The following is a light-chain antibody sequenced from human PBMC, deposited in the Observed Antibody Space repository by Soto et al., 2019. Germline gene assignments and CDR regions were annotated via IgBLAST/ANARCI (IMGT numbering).Light chain of an antibody. CDR2: NAS. Sequence: EIVLTQSPATLSLSSGERATLSCRASQTVGNYLAWYQQKPGQVPRLLIYNASNRATGVPVRFSGSGSGTEFTLTISSLEPEDFAVYYCQQRGNWPLPWTFGQGAKVEI. J-gene: IGKJ1*01. V-gene: IGKV3-11*01. CDR3: QQRGNWPLPWT. CDR1: QTVGNY.